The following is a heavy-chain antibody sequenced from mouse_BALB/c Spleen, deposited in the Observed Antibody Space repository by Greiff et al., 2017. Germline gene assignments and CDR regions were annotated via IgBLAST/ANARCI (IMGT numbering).Heavy chain of an antibody. CDR2: IDPENGDT. Sequence: VQLQQSGAELVRSGASVKLSCTASGFNIKDYYMHWVKQRPEQGLAWIGWIDPENGDTEYAPKFQGKATMTADTSSNTAYLQLSSLTSEDTAVYYCNASPGLYYYAMDYWGQGTSVTVSS. D-gene: IGHD1-1*01. CDR1: GFNIKDYY. J-gene: IGHJ4*01. V-gene: IGHV14-4*02. CDR3: NASPGLYYYAMDY.